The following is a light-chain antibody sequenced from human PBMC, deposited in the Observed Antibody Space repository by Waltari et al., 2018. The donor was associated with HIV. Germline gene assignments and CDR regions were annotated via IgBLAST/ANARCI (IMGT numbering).Light chain of an antibody. V-gene: IGLV3-1*01. J-gene: IGLJ2*01. CDR1: KLGDKY. CDR2: QDS. CDR3: QAWDSSTAGVV. Sequence: SYELTQPPSVSVSPGQTASITCSGDKLGDKYACWYQQKPGQSPVLVIYQDSKRPSGIPERFFGSNSGNTATLTISGTQAMDEADYYCQAWDSSTAGVVFGGGTKLTVL.